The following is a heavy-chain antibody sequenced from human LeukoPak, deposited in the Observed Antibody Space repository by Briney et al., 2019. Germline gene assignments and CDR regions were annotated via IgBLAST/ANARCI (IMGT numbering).Heavy chain of an antibody. CDR2: ISSGSNYI. Sequence: PGGSLRLSCAASGFTFSSYSMDWVRQAPGKGLEWVSFISSGSNYIYYTDSVKGRFTISRDNAKNSLYLQMNSLRVEDTAIYYCARVGCSGGTCYDYWGQGTLVTVSS. CDR1: GFTFSSYS. CDR3: ARVGCSGGTCYDY. V-gene: IGHV3-21*01. J-gene: IGHJ4*02. D-gene: IGHD2-15*01.